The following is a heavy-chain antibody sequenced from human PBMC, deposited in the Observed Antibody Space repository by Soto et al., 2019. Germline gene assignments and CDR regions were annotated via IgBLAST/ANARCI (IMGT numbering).Heavy chain of an antibody. CDR2: IYNSGGS. V-gene: IGHV4-30-4*01. CDR3: VGTGTTDDS. D-gene: IGHD4-17*01. Sequence: QVQLQESGPGLVKPSQTLSLTCTGSGASVSSGDYYWSCIRQPPAKGLEWIGYIYNSGGSYYNPSLKARLTISIDTSKNQFSLQLTSVTAADTAIYYCVGTGTTDDSWGRGTLVTVSS. CDR1: GASVSSGDYY. J-gene: IGHJ4*02.